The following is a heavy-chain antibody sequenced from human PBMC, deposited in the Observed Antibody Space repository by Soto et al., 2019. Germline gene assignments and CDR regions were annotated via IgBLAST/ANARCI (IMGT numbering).Heavy chain of an antibody. D-gene: IGHD3-16*02. Sequence: QITLKESGPTLVKPTQTLTLTCTFSGFSLSTSGVGVGWIRQPPGKALEWLALIYWDDDKRYSPSLKSRLTIPKDTSKNQVVLTMTNIDPVDTATYYCAHMGVMITFGGVIVPYFDYWGQGTLVTVSS. J-gene: IGHJ4*02. CDR3: AHMGVMITFGGVIVPYFDY. CDR1: GFSLSTSGVG. CDR2: IYWDDDK. V-gene: IGHV2-5*02.